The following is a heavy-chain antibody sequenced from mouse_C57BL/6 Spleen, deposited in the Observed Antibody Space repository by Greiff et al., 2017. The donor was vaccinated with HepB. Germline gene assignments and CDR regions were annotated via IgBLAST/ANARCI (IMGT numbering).Heavy chain of an antibody. J-gene: IGHJ4*01. Sequence: EVMLVESGGGLVKPGASLKLSCAASGFTFNDYGMHWVRQAPEQGLEWVAYISSDNSTIYYADTFKGQFTITRDTAQNTLYLQMTSLRSEDTAMYYCATYYYGSRSYAMDYWGQGTSVTVSS. V-gene: IGHV5-17*01. CDR2: ISSDNSTI. D-gene: IGHD1-1*01. CDR3: ATYYYGSRSYAMDY. CDR1: GFTFNDYG.